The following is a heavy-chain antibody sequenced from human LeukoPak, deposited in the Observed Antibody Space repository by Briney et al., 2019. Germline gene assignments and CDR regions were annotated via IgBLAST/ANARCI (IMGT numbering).Heavy chain of an antibody. V-gene: IGHV1-2*02. J-gene: IGHJ5*02. Sequence: ASVKVSCKASGYTFTCYYMHWVRQAPGQGLEWMGWINPNSGGTNYAQKFQGRVTMTRDTSISTAYMELSRLRSDDTAVYYCARDRTGDCSSTSCYTYWFDPWGQGTLVTVSS. CDR1: GYTFTCYY. CDR3: ARDRTGDCSSTSCYTYWFDP. CDR2: INPNSGGT. D-gene: IGHD2-2*02.